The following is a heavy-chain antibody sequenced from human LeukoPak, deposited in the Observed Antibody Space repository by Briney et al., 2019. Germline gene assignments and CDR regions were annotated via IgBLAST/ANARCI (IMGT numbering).Heavy chain of an antibody. CDR2: IKQDGSEK. CDR1: GFTFSSYW. CDR3: ARDMVRGVKPDY. D-gene: IGHD3-10*01. Sequence: PGGSLRLSCAASGFTFSSYWMSWVRQAPGKGLEWVANIKQDGSEKYYVDSVKGRFTISRDNAKHALYLQMSSLRAELRAVHYCARDMVRGVKPDYWGQGTLVTVSS. J-gene: IGHJ4*02. V-gene: IGHV3-7*01.